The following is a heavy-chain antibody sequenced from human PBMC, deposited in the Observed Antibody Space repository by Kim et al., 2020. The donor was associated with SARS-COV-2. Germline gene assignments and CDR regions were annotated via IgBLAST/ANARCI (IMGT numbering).Heavy chain of an antibody. D-gene: IGHD2-2*01. CDR3: AGGKYHPPYYYYGMDV. J-gene: IGHJ6*02. Sequence: LKSRVTISVDTSKNQFSLKLSSVTAADTAVYYWAGGKYHPPYYYYGMDVWGQGTTVTVSS. V-gene: IGHV4-59*09.